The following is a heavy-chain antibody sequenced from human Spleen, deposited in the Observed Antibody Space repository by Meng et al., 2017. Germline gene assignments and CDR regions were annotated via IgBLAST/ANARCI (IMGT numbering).Heavy chain of an antibody. D-gene: IGHD2-21*01. CDR3: ARDELRQQLVR. CDR1: GGTFSTYT. CDR2: IIPIFDKA. V-gene: IGHV1-69*01. Sequence: QVRLGQSGAEVKKPGASVRVSCKGSGGTFSTYTTSWVRQAPGQGLEWMGGIIPIFDKANYAQKFQGRVTITADESTSTVYMELRSLRSNDTAVYYCARDELRQQLVRWGQGTLVTVSS. J-gene: IGHJ4*02.